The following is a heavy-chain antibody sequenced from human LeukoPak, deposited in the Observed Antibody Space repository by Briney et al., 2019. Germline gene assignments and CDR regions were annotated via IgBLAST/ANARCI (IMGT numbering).Heavy chain of an antibody. D-gene: IGHD3-10*01. Sequence: NPSETLSLTCAVSGGSISSGGYSWSWIRQPPGKGLEWIGYIYHSGSTYYNPSLKSRVTISVGRSKNQFSLKLSSVTAADTAVYYCAGANKGGSGTPQMDVWGKGTTVTVSS. J-gene: IGHJ6*04. CDR2: IYHSGST. CDR1: GGSISSGGYS. CDR3: AGANKGGSGTPQMDV. V-gene: IGHV4-30-2*01.